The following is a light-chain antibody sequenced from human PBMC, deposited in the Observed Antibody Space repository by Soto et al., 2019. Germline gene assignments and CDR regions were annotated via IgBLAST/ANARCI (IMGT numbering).Light chain of an antibody. CDR3: QQYGSSSYT. J-gene: IGKJ2*01. Sequence: EIVLTQSPGTLSLSPVERATLSCMASQSVISRFVAWYQQKPGQAPRLLIYGASSRATGIPDKFSGSGYGIDFTLTISRLEHEDFSVYYCQQYGSSSYTFGQGTKLAIK. V-gene: IGKV3-20*01. CDR1: QSVISRF. CDR2: GAS.